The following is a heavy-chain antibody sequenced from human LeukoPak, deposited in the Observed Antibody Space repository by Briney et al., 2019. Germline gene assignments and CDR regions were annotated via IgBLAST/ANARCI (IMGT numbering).Heavy chain of an antibody. V-gene: IGHV4-39*07. Sequence: SETLSLTCTVSGGSISSSSYYWGWIRQPPGKGLEWIGSIYYSGSTYYNPSLKSRVTISVDTSENQFSLKLSSVTAADTAVYYCARDLIAARPTFDYWGQGTLVTVSS. CDR3: ARDLIAARPTFDY. J-gene: IGHJ4*02. CDR2: IYYSGST. D-gene: IGHD6-6*01. CDR1: GGSISSSSYY.